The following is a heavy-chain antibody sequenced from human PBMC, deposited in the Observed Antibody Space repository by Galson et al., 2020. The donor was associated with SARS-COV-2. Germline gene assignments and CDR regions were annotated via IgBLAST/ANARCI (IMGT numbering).Heavy chain of an antibody. CDR3: ATSSPRVGAHWFDP. CDR1: GYTLTELS. V-gene: IGHV1-24*01. CDR2: FDPEDGET. D-gene: IGHD1-26*01. J-gene: IGHJ5*02. Sequence: ASVKVSCKVSGYTLTELSMHWVRQAPGKGLEWMGGFDPEDGETIYAQKFQGRVTMTEDTSTDTAYMELSSLRSEDTAVYYCATSSPRVGAHWFDPWGQGTLVTVSS.